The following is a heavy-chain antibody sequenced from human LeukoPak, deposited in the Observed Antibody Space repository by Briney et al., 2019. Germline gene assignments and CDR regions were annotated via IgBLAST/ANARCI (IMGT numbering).Heavy chain of an antibody. CDR2: IRFDGSNK. D-gene: IGHD2-21*01. CDR1: GFTFSSYG. Sequence: PGGSLRLXCAASGFTFSSYGMHWVRQAPGKGLEWVAFIRFDGSNKYYADSVKGRFTISRDNSKNTLYLQMNSLRAEDTAVYYCAKDIEAYCGNDCLNWFDPWGQGTLVTVSS. V-gene: IGHV3-30*02. CDR3: AKDIEAYCGNDCLNWFDP. J-gene: IGHJ5*02.